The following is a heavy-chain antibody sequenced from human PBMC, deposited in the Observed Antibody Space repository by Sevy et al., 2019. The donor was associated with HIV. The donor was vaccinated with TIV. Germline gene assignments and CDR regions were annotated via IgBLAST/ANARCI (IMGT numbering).Heavy chain of an antibody. J-gene: IGHJ4*02. V-gene: IGHV3-7*01. CDR1: GFTFSRYW. D-gene: IGHD2-15*01. CDR3: AIIPKPLRGKGDLGY. Sequence: GGSLRLSCVASGFTFSRYWMSWVRQAPGKGPEWVANIKQDGSEKYYVDSVRGRFTISRDNAKNSLYLQMNSLRAEDTAVYYCAIIPKPLRGKGDLGYWGQGTLVTVSS. CDR2: IKQDGSEK.